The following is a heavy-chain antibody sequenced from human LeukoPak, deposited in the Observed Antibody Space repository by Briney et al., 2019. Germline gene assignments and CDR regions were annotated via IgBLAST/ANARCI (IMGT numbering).Heavy chain of an antibody. J-gene: IGHJ4*02. V-gene: IGHV3-74*01. Sequence: PGGSLRLSCAASRFTLSSYWMHWVRQAPGKGLVWVSRINTDGSSTNYADSVKGRFTISRDNAMNTLYLQMNNLRAADTAVYYCANRTGVYWGQGTLVSVSS. CDR2: INTDGSST. D-gene: IGHD1-14*01. CDR1: RFTLSSYW. CDR3: ANRTGVY.